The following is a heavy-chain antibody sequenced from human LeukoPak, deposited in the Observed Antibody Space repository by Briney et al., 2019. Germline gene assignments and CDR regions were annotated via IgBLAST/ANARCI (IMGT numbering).Heavy chain of an antibody. CDR2: IKEDGSEK. CDR3: ARAPDYGDYAGPFDL. Sequence: GGSLRLSCAASGFTFDTYWMNWVRQTPGKGLEWVANIKEDGSEKYYVDAVKGRFTVSMDDAKKSLYLQMNSLGADDTAVYYCARAPDYGDYAGPFDLWGQGTLVTVSS. J-gene: IGHJ4*02. V-gene: IGHV3-7*01. D-gene: IGHD4-17*01. CDR1: GFTFDTYW.